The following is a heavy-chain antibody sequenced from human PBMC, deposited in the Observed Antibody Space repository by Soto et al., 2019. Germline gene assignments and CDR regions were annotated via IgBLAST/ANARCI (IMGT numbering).Heavy chain of an antibody. CDR1: GFTLNNYA. J-gene: IGHJ4*02. V-gene: IGHV3-23*01. Sequence: PGGSMRLSCAASGFTLNNYAIAGVRQAPGKGLEWVATISATGGSTYYADSVKGRFTISRDNSKNTLYLQMNGLRVEDTAVYYCAKDRLAGNFDYWGQGTQVTVSS. CDR2: ISATGGST. CDR3: AKDRLAGNFDY.